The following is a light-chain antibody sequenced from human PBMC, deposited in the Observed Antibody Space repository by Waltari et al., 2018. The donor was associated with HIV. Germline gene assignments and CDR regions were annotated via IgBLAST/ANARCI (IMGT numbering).Light chain of an antibody. CDR2: EAI. CDR1: SSDVGNYNL. Sequence: QSALTQPASVSGSPGQSITISCTGTSSDVGNYNLVSWYQQHPGKAPKLIIYEAIKRPSGVSNRISGSKSGNTASLTISGLQAEDEAEYYCGSYGGSSTWVFGGGTKVTVL. CDR3: GSYGGSSTWV. V-gene: IGLV2-23*01. J-gene: IGLJ3*02.